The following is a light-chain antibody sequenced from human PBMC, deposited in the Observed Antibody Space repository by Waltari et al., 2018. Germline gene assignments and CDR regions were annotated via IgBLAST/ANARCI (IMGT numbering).Light chain of an antibody. J-gene: IGLJ1*01. Sequence: QSALTQPASVSGSPGQSLTISCIGTGSDVGAYNYVSWHQQLPGKAPKVMIYGVNNRPSGVSNRCTGSKSGNTASLIISGLQADDEADYYCSSYTSNGTLVFGTGTKVTVV. V-gene: IGLV2-14*01. CDR1: GSDVGAYNY. CDR3: SSYTSNGTLV. CDR2: GVN.